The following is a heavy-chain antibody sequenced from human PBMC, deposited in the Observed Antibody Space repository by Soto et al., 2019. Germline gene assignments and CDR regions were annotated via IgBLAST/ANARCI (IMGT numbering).Heavy chain of an antibody. J-gene: IGHJ6*02. CDR2: ISSSSLYI. V-gene: IGHV3-21*01. Sequence: EVQLVESGGGLVKPGGALRVSCAASGFSFRNYTMNWVRQAPGKGLEWVSAISSSSLYIYDADSVKGRFTISRDNAKNSLYLQMNSLGAEDTAVYYCARANYDFWSGYSNYFAMDVWGQGTTVTVSS. CDR3: ARANYDFWSGYSNYFAMDV. CDR1: GFSFRNYT. D-gene: IGHD3-3*01.